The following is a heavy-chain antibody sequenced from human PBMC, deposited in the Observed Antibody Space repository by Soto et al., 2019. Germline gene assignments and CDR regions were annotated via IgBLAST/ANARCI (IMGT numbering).Heavy chain of an antibody. Sequence: QVQLVESGGGVVQPGRSLRLSCAASGFTFSSYAMHWVRQAPGKGLEWVAVISYDGSNKYYADSVKGRFTISRDNSRSTLYLQMNSLRAEDTAVYYCARDTSAGYGSADYWGQGTLVTVSS. D-gene: IGHD6-25*01. CDR1: GFTFSSYA. J-gene: IGHJ4*02. CDR2: ISYDGSNK. CDR3: ARDTSAGYGSADY. V-gene: IGHV3-30-3*01.